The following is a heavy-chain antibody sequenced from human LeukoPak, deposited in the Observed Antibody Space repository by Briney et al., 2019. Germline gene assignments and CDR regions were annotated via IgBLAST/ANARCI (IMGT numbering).Heavy chain of an antibody. J-gene: IGHJ4*02. CDR3: ARGSVFEDSSVDY. Sequence: GASVKLSCKAFGYTFTGYYMHWVRQAPGQGLEWMGWINPNSGGTNYAQKFQGRVTMTRDTSISTAYMELSRLRSDDTAVYYCARGSVFEDSSVDYWGQGTLVTVSS. CDR2: INPNSGGT. V-gene: IGHV1-2*02. CDR1: GYTFTGYY. D-gene: IGHD3-22*01.